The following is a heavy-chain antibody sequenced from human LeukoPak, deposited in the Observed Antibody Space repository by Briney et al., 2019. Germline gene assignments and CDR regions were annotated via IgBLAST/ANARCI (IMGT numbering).Heavy chain of an antibody. J-gene: IGHJ4*02. D-gene: IGHD6-13*01. V-gene: IGHV4-59*01. CDR3: ARGQQHLDY. CDR1: GGSISSYY. Sequence: SETLSLTCTVSGGSISSYYWSWIRQPPGKGLEWIGYIYYSGSTNYTPSLKSRVTISVDTSKNQFTLKLSSVTAADTAVYYCARGQQHLDYWGQGTLVTVSS. CDR2: IYYSGST.